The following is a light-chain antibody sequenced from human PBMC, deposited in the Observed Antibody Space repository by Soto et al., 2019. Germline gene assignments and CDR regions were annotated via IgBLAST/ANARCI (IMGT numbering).Light chain of an antibody. CDR1: QGIANY. CDR3: QQSFNNPRP. CDR2: GES. J-gene: IGKJ1*01. Sequence: DIQMTQSPSSLSASVGDRVTITCRASQGIANYLNWYQQKPGKAPKLLIYGESSLQSGVPSKFSGSGSGTEFTLTISSLQPEHCATYYCQQSFNNPRPLGHGTKGEV. V-gene: IGKV1-39*01.